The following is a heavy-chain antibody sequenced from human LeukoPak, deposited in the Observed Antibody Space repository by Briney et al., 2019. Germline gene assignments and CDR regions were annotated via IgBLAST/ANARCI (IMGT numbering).Heavy chain of an antibody. V-gene: IGHV3-7*03. J-gene: IGHJ4*02. CDR2: IKQDGSKK. CDR3: ATPLDYYDSSGYHQGGD. D-gene: IGHD3-22*01. CDR1: GFTFSRYW. Sequence: GGSLRLSCAASGFTFSRYWMTWVRQAPGKGLEWVANIKQDGSKKNYVDSVKGRFTISRDNAKNSLYLQMNSLSAEDTAVYYCATPLDYYDSSGYHQGGDWGQGTLVTVSS.